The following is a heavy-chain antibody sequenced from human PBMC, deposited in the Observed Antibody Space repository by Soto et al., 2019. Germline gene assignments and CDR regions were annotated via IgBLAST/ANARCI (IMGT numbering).Heavy chain of an antibody. J-gene: IGHJ6*02. D-gene: IGHD3-10*01. CDR3: TIHLPTYYYGSGERGSYYYYYGMDV. CDR1: GFTFSNAW. CDR2: IKSKTDGGTT. V-gene: IGHV3-15*07. Sequence: GGSLRLSCAASGFTFSNAWMNWVRQAPGKGLEWVGRIKSKTDGGTTDYAAPVKGRFTISRDDSKNTLYLQMNSLKTEDTAVYYCTIHLPTYYYGSGERGSYYYYYGMDVWGQGTTVTVSS.